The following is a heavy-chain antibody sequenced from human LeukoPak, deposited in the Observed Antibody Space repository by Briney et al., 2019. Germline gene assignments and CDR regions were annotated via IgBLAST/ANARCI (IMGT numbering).Heavy chain of an antibody. J-gene: IGHJ4*02. CDR3: ARVGWYGGLTQFDY. CDR2: IYYIGST. D-gene: IGHD3-10*01. Sequence: PSETLSLTYTVSGGSVSSASYYWSWIRQPPGKGLEWIGYIYYIGSTNYNPSLKSRVTISGDTSKNQFSLKLSSVTAADTAVYYCARVGWYGGLTQFDYWGQGTLVTVSS. V-gene: IGHV4-61*01. CDR1: GGSVSSASYY.